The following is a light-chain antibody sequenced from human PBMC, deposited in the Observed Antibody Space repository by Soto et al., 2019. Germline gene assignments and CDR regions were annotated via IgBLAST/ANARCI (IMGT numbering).Light chain of an antibody. CDR2: DAS. J-gene: IGKJ5*01. CDR1: QSVSSY. Sequence: DIVLTQSPATLSLSPGESATLTCRASQSVSSYLAWYQKKPGQAPRLLIYDASNRATGIPARFSGSGSGTDLTLTISSLETEDFAVYYCQQRSNWPPITFGQGTRLEI. V-gene: IGKV3-11*01. CDR3: QQRSNWPPIT.